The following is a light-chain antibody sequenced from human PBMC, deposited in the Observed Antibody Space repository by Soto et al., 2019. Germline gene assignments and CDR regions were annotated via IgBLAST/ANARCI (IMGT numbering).Light chain of an antibody. J-gene: IGLJ3*02. V-gene: IGLV2-23*02. CDR3: CSHAGSGTFEWV. CDR2: EVT. Sequence: QSALTQPASVSGSPGQSITISCTGTSSDVGTYNLVSWYQQHPGKAPKLIIYEVTKRPSGVSNRFSGSKSGNTASLTISGLQAEDEADYYCCSHAGSGTFEWVXGGGTKLTVL. CDR1: SSDVGTYNL.